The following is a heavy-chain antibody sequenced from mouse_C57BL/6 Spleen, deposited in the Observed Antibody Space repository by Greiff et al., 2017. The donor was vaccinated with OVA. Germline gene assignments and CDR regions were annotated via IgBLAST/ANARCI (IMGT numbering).Heavy chain of an antibody. CDR2: ISPVSGET. J-gene: IGHJ4*01. CDR3: GRSSGGSTGAMDY. V-gene: IGHV1-11*01. Sequence: QVQLQQSGAELASPGASVTLSCKASGYTFTDHLMNWVKKRPGQGLEWIGRISPVSGETNYNQKFMGKATFSVDRSSSTVYMVLNSLTSEDPAVYYCGRSSGGSTGAMDYWGKGTSVTVSS. D-gene: IGHD3-1*01. CDR1: GYTFTDHL.